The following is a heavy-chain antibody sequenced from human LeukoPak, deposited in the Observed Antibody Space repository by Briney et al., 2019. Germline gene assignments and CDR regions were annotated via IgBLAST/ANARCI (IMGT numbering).Heavy chain of an antibody. CDR3: ARLENYDFWSGYYMDV. J-gene: IGHJ6*03. V-gene: IGHV4-4*09. Sequence: PSETLSLTCTVYGGSISSYYWSWVRQPPGKGLEWLGYIYTSGSTNYNPSLKSRVTISVDTSKHQFSLKLSSVTAADTAVYYCARLENYDFWSGYYMDVWGKGTTVTVSS. CDR2: IYTSGST. D-gene: IGHD3-3*01. CDR1: GGSISSYY.